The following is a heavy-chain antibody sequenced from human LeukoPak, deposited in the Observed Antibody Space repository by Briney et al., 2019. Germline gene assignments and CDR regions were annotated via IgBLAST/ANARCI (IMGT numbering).Heavy chain of an antibody. V-gene: IGHV1-8*01. CDR3: ARGGWLEGYNWFDP. D-gene: IGHD6-19*01. J-gene: IGHJ5*02. CDR2: MNPNSGNT. CDR1: GYRFTSYE. Sequence: ASVKVSCKASGYRFTSYEINWVRQATGQGLEWMGWMNPNSGNTGYAQKFQGRVTMTRNTSISTAYMELSSLRSEDTAVYYCARGGWLEGYNWFDPWGQGTLVTVSS.